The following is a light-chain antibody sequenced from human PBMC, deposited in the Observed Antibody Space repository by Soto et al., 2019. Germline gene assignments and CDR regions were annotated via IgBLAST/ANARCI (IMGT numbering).Light chain of an antibody. CDR3: QQRSNWPPLT. CDR1: QSVSSSF. Sequence: EIVLTQSPVTLSFSPGERATLSCRASQSVSSSFLAWYQQKPGQAPRLLIYGASNRATGIPARFSGSGFGTDFTLTISSLEPEDFAVYYCQQRSNWPPLTFGGGTKVDNK. V-gene: IGKV3-11*01. CDR2: GAS. J-gene: IGKJ4*01.